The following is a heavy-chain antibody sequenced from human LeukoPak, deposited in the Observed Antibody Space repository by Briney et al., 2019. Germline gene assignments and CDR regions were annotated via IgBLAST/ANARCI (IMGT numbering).Heavy chain of an antibody. CDR3: ARDLTIAVAGTGWFDP. Sequence: ASVKLSCKASGYTFTSYGISWVRQAPGQGLEWMGWISAYNGNTNYAQKLQGRVTMTTDTSTSTAYMELRSLRSDETAVYYCARDLTIAVAGTGWFDPWGQGTLVTVSS. J-gene: IGHJ5*02. CDR1: GYTFTSYG. D-gene: IGHD6-19*01. V-gene: IGHV1-18*01. CDR2: ISAYNGNT.